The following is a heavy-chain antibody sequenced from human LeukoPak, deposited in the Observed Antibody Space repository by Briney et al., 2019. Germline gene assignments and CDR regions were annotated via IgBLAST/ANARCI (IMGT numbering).Heavy chain of an antibody. CDR3: AKLSSRDYFDY. V-gene: IGHV1-69*02. CDR1: GGTFSSYT. Sequence: SVKVSCKASGGTFSSYTISWVRQAPGQGLEWMGRIIPILGIANYAQKFQGRVTITADKSTSTAYMELSSLRSEDTAVYYCAKLSSRDYFDYWGQGTLVTVSS. CDR2: IIPILGIA. J-gene: IGHJ4*02. D-gene: IGHD3-16*02.